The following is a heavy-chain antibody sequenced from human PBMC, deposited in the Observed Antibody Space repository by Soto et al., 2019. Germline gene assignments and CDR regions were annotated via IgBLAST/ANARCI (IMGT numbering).Heavy chain of an antibody. CDR3: ASHFRLVYSGSYYYYGMDV. CDR1: GGTFSSYA. CDR2: IIPIFGTA. J-gene: IGHJ6*02. D-gene: IGHD6-13*01. Sequence: SVKVSWKASGGTFSSYAISWVRQAPGQGLEWMGGIIPIFGTANYAQKFQRRVTITADESTSTAYMELSSLRSEDTAVYYCASHFRLVYSGSYYYYGMDVWGQGTTVTVSS. V-gene: IGHV1-69*13.